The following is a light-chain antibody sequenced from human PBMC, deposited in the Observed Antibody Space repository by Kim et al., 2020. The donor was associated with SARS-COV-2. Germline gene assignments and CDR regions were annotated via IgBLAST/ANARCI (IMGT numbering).Light chain of an antibody. J-gene: IGLJ3*02. CDR2: GKN. Sequence: AVGPPARTKGQRDSLRPYCASWYQQKPGQAPVLVIFGKNNRPSGIPDRFSGSSSGNTASLTITGAQAEDEADYYCNSRDSSGNHWVFGGGTQLTVL. V-gene: IGLV3-19*01. CDR3: NSRDSSGNHWV. CDR1: SLRPYC.